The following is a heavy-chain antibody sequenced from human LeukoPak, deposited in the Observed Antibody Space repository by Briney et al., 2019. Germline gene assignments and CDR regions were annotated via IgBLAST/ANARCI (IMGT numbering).Heavy chain of an antibody. D-gene: IGHD1-26*01. V-gene: IGHV4-30-2*01. CDR2: VQHSGSA. Sequence: KSSETLSLTCTVSGDTISGFSWSWIRQPPGKGLEWIGNVQHSGSAYYNPSLKSRVTMSLDRSKNQFSLKLSSVTAADTAVYYCARALSGTDFDYWGQGTLVTVSS. CDR3: ARALSGTDFDY. CDR1: GDTISGFS. J-gene: IGHJ4*02.